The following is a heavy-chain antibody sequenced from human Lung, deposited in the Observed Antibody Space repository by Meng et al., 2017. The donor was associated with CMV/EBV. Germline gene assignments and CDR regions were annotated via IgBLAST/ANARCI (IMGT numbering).Heavy chain of an antibody. D-gene: IGHD2-2*01. V-gene: IGHV1-69*05. J-gene: IGHJ6*01. CDR1: LFTFITYA. CDR2: IIPIFGTA. CDR3: ARSPEFYQLLPGPYYYYGMEV. Sequence: SVKVSXLXXLFTFITYAISWVRQAPGQGLEWMGGIIPIFGTANYAQKFQGRVTITTDESTSTAYMELSSLRSEDTAVYYCARSPEFYQLLPGPYYYYGMEVWXQGNXVTVDS.